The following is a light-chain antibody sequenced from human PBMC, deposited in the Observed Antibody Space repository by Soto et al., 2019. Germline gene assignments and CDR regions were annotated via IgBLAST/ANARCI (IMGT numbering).Light chain of an antibody. CDR1: QSVASN. CDR2: GAS. Sequence: EKVMTQSPATLSLSPGERATLSCRASQSVASNLAWYQQKPGQAPRLLIYGASNRATGIPDRFSGSGSGTDFTLTISSLQPDDFATYYCQHYNSYSEAFGQGTKVDIK. J-gene: IGKJ1*01. CDR3: QHYNSYSEA. V-gene: IGKV3D-15*01.